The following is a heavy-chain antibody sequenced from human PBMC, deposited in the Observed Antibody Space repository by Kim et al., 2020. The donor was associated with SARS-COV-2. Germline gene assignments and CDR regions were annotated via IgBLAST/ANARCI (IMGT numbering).Heavy chain of an antibody. D-gene: IGHD3-16*01. CDR2: IYYSGST. J-gene: IGHJ2*01. CDR1: GGSISSYY. V-gene: IGHV4-59*01. Sequence: SETLSLTCTVSGGSISSYYWSWIRQPPGKGLEWIGYIYYSGSTNYNPSLKSRVTISVDTSKNQFSLKLSSVTAADTAVYYCARDKAPGDYVWGFSPPEDWYFDLWGRGTLVTVSS. CDR3: ARDKAPGDYVWGFSPPEDWYFDL.